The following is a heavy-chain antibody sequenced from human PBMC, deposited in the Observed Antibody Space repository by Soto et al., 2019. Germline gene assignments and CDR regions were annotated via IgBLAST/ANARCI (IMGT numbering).Heavy chain of an antibody. CDR2: ISAYNGNT. V-gene: IGHV1-18*01. D-gene: IGHD4-17*01. J-gene: IGHJ5*02. CDR1: GYTFTSYG. CDR3: ARVATTVTTWRSNWFDP. Sequence: QVQLVQSGAEVKKPGASVKVSCKASGYTFTSYGISWVRQAPGQGLEGMGWISAYNGNTNYAQKLQGRVTMTTDTSTSTAYMELRSLRSDETAVYYCARVATTVTTWRSNWFDPWGQGTLVTVSS.